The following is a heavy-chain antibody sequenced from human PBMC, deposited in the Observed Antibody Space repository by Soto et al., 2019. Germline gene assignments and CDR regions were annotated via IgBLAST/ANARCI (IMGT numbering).Heavy chain of an antibody. CDR2: ISYDGNYI. CDR3: AKGILSATIGPYAMDV. J-gene: IGHJ6*02. Sequence: PWGSLRLSCEASGFDFSSYAMHCVRQAPGKGLEWVGVISYDGNYIYYADSVKGRFTISRDNSKNTLYVQVNSLRPEDTAVYYCAKGILSATIGPYAMDVWGQGTTVTVSS. D-gene: IGHD3-16*01. CDR1: GFDFSSYA. V-gene: IGHV3-30*02.